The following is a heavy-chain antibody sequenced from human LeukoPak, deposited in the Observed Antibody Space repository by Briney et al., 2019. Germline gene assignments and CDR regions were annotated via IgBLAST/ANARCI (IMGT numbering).Heavy chain of an antibody. CDR2: IYFTGNT. Sequence: SETLSLTCTVSGVSITNYYWSWIRQPPGKGLEWIAYIYFTGNTDYNPSLKSRVTISADTSKNRFSLKLTSVTAADTALYYCARFSDSPISAFDLWGQGTMVTVSS. D-gene: IGHD3-22*01. J-gene: IGHJ3*01. CDR3: ARFSDSPISAFDL. CDR1: GVSITNYY. V-gene: IGHV4-59*01.